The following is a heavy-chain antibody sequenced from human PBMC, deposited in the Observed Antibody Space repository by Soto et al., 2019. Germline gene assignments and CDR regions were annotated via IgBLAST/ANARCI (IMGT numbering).Heavy chain of an antibody. V-gene: IGHV5-10-1*01. CDR3: ARQIYDSDTGPNFQYYFDS. CDR2: IDPSDSQT. D-gene: IGHD3-22*01. CDR1: GYSFAGYW. J-gene: IGHJ4*02. Sequence: GESLKISCKGSGYSFAGYWITWVRQKPGKGLEWMGRIDPSDSQTYYSPSFRGHVTISATKSTTTVFLQWSSLRASDTAMYYCARQIYDSDTGPNFQYYFDSWGQGTPVTVSS.